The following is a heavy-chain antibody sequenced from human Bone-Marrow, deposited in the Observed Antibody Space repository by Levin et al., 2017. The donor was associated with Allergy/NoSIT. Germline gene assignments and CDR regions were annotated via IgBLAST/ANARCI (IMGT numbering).Heavy chain of an antibody. CDR2: INFSGST. J-gene: IGHJ4*02. CDR1: GDSISNFY. D-gene: IGHD3-22*01. Sequence: SCTVSGDSISNFYWSWIRQPPGKGLEWIGYINFSGSTNYNPSLKSRVTISGDTSKKQFSLNVSSVTAADTAVYYCARGYYDTSGYLEAPFDSWGQGTLVTVSS. V-gene: IGHV4-59*01. CDR3: ARGYYDTSGYLEAPFDS.